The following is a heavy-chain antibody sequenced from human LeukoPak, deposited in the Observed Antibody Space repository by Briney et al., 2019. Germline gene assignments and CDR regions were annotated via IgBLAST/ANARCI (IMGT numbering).Heavy chain of an antibody. CDR3: AKDMRYYDSSVYSSLDYWGQGTSLDY. CDR2: LSYDGDNE. Sequence: GGSLRLSCVASGFTFSSYAMHWVRQAPGRGLEWVAVLSYDGDNEYYADSVKGRFTVSRDNSKNTLSLQMNSLRAEDTAVYYCAKDMRYYDSSVYSSLDYWGQGTSLDYWGQGTLVTVSS. D-gene: IGHD3-22*01. J-gene: IGHJ4*02. V-gene: IGHV3-30*04. CDR1: GFTFSSYA.